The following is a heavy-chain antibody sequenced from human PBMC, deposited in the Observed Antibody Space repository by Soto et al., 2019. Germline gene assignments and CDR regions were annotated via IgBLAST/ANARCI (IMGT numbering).Heavy chain of an antibody. CDR3: TTLGFDP. CDR2: VKSKAAGGTT. Sequence: EVQLVESGGGLVKPWGYLRLSCAASGSTFSHAWMSWVRQVPGKGLEWVARVKSKAAGGTTDYAAPVKGRFTISRDDSKNTLYLQMNSLKTDDTAVYYLTTLGFDPWGQGTLVTVSS. V-gene: IGHV3-15*01. J-gene: IGHJ5*02. CDR1: GSTFSHAW.